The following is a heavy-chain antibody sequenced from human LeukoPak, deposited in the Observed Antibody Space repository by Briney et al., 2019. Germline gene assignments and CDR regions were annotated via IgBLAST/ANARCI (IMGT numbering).Heavy chain of an antibody. J-gene: IGHJ1*01. CDR3: ATATQPRGYFLH. Sequence: ASVKVSCKASGYTFTTYSLAWVRQAPGQSLEWMGWISVNNGGTNYAQSFQDRVTLTRDTSTNTAYLELRSLRSDDTAIIYCATATQPRGYFLHWGQGTLVPSPQ. CDR2: ISVNNGGT. V-gene: IGHV1-18*01. CDR1: GYTFTTYS. D-gene: IGHD2-2*01.